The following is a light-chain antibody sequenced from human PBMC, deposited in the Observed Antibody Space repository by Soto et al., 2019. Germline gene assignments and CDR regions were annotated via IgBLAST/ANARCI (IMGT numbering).Light chain of an antibody. CDR3: QQYNNWPLT. CDR2: GAS. CDR1: QSVSSN. Sequence: EIVMTQSPSTLSLPPGERAPLSCRASQSVSSNLAWYQQKPGQAPRLLIYGASSRATGIPVRFSGSGSGTEFTLTISSLQSEDFAVYYCQQYNNWPLTFGQGTRLEIK. J-gene: IGKJ5*01. V-gene: IGKV3-15*01.